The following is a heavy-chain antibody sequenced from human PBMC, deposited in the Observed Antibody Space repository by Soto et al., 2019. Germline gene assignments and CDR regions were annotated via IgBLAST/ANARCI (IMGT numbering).Heavy chain of an antibody. CDR3: TKDIISRGYSYGFDY. CDR1: GFTFSSYN. J-gene: IGHJ4*02. Sequence: GGSLRLSCTASGFTFSSYNMNWVRQAPGKGLEWVSTISGNAGSTHYADSVKGRFAISRDNSRNTVFLQMNNLRAEDTAVYYCTKDIISRGYSYGFDYWGQGTLVTVSS. CDR2: ISGNAGST. D-gene: IGHD5-18*01. V-gene: IGHV3-23*01.